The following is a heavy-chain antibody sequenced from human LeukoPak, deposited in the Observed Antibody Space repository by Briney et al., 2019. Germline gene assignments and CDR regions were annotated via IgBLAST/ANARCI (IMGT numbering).Heavy chain of an antibody. CDR1: GYTFTNYA. D-gene: IGHD5-24*01. CDR2: ITPGGGT. CDR3: ARDRYGDGFAHFDY. J-gene: IGHJ4*02. Sequence: ASVKVSCKASGYTFTNYAMHWVRQAPGQGLEWMGWITPGGGTNYPQEFQGRVAITWDTTITTAYMDLSRLTSDDTAVYYCARDRYGDGFAHFDYWGQGALVTVSS. V-gene: IGHV1-2*02.